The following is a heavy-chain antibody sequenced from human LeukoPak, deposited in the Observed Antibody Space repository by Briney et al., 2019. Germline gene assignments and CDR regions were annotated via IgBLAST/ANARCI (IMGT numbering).Heavy chain of an antibody. J-gene: IGHJ5*02. Sequence: ASVKVSCKASGYTFTSYGISWVRQAPGQGLEWMGWINPNSGGTNYAQKFQGRVTMTRDTSISTAYMELSRLRSDDTAVYYCARVGYYDFWSGYGWFDPWGQGTLVTVSS. V-gene: IGHV1-2*02. D-gene: IGHD3-3*01. CDR1: GYTFTSYG. CDR3: ARVGYYDFWSGYGWFDP. CDR2: INPNSGGT.